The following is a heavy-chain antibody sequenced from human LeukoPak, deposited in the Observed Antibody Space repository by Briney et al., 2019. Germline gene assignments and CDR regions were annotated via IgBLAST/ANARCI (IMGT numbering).Heavy chain of an antibody. V-gene: IGHV4-34*01. CDR1: GGSFSGYY. Sequence: SETLSLTCAVYGGSFSGYYWSWIRQPPEKGLGWIGEINHSGSANYNPSLKSRVTISVDTSKNQFSLKLSSVTAADTAVYYCARGYYYYYMDVWGKGTTVTISS. CDR2: INHSGSA. CDR3: ARGYYYYYMDV. J-gene: IGHJ6*03.